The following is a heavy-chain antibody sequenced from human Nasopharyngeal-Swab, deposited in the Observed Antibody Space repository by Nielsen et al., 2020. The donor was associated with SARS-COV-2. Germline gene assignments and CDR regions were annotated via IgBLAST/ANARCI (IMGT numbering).Heavy chain of an antibody. CDR2: LSTKNGGT. D-gene: IGHD3-9*01. CDR3: SRVDKGPFDH. V-gene: IGHV1-2*02. CDR1: GFTFSGYF. Sequence: ASVQVSCYASGFTFSGYFIHWGRQPPSQGREWMVWLSTKNGGTDDAQKVLGRVTLTTDTSITTAYMEMRGLKSDDAAVYYCSRVDKGPFDHWVQGALVTVSS. J-gene: IGHJ4*02.